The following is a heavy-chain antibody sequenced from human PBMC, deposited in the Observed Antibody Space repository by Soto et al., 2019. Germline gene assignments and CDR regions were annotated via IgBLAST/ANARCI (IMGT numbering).Heavy chain of an antibody. CDR1: GGSIYTFY. Sequence: SETLSLTCTVSGGSIYTFYWIWVRQPAGKGLEWIGRIFSSGSTSFNPSLESRVAMSVDTSKNHFSLNLSSVTAADMAVYYCAREGSYSAYNFAHGIQLWSFDFWGQGALVTVSS. V-gene: IGHV4-4*07. D-gene: IGHD5-12*01. CDR2: IFSSGST. CDR3: AREGSYSAYNFAHGIQLWSFDF. J-gene: IGHJ4*02.